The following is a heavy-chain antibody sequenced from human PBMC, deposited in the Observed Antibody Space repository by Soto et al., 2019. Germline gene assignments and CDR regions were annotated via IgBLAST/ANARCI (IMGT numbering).Heavy chain of an antibody. D-gene: IGHD2-15*01. CDR3: AKDEVLVVAVARDYYGMDV. V-gene: IGHV3-30*18. CDR2: ISYDGNNK. Sequence: QVQLVESGGGVVQPGRSLRLSCAASGFTFSSYGMHWVRQAPGKGLEWVAVISYDGNNKYYADSVKGRFTISRDNSKNTRYLQMNSLRAEETAVYYCAKDEVLVVAVARDYYGMDVWGQGTTVTVSS. J-gene: IGHJ6*02. CDR1: GFTFSSYG.